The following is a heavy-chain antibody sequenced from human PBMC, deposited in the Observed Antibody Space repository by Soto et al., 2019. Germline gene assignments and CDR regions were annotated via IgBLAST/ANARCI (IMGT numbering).Heavy chain of an antibody. Sequence: ASVKVSCTVSGSTFTSNGIGWGRQAPGQGLEWMGWISTYNENIDSAPQLQGRLTMTTDTSTTTAYMELTNLKFDDTAIYYCAYCGGQSTGDSSFDRWGQG. CDR2: ISTYNENI. D-gene: IGHD2-21*01. V-gene: IGHV1-18*04. CDR1: GSTFTSNG. J-gene: IGHJ4*02. CDR3: AYCGGQSTGDSSFDR.